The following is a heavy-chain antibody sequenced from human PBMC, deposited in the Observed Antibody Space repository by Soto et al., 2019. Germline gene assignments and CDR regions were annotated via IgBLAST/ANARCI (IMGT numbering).Heavy chain of an antibody. V-gene: IGHV3-15*01. Sequence: GGSLRLSCAASGFTFSNAWMCWSSQAPGKGLEWVNPIQSKTDGGTTDYAATGKGRFTISRYDSKNTMYLKMNSQKTEYTAVYYCTTDPDGGNTHNYYYYYLDVWGQGTTVTVSS. CDR2: IQSKTDGGTT. J-gene: IGHJ6*02. CDR1: GFTFSNAW. D-gene: IGHD2-15*01. CDR3: TTDPDGGNTHNYYYYYLDV.